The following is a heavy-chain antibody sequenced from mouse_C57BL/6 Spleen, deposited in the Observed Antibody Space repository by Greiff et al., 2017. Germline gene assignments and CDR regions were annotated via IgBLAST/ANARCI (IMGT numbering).Heavy chain of an antibody. CDR3: TRNYDYDDWFAY. CDR1: GFTFSDAW. V-gene: IGHV6-6*01. D-gene: IGHD2-4*01. CDR2: IRNKANNHAT. Sequence: EVKLMESGGGLVQPGGSMKLSCAASGFTFSDAWMDWVRQSPEKGLEWVAEIRNKANNHATYYAESVKGRFTISRDDSKSSVYLQMNSLRAEDTGIYYWTRNYDYDDWFAYWGQGTLVTVSA. J-gene: IGHJ3*01.